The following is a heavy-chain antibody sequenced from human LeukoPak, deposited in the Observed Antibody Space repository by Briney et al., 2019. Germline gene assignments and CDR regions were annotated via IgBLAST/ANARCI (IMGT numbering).Heavy chain of an antibody. D-gene: IGHD3-22*01. CDR3: ARLTYYYDSSGYFYFDY. J-gene: IGHJ4*02. CDR2: TKNKVNSYTT. V-gene: IGHV3-72*01. Sequence: TRGSLRLSCAASGFTFSSYAMSWVRQAPGKGLEWVGRTKNKVNSYTTQYAASVKGRFTISRDDSKNSLYLQMNSLKTEDTAVYYCARLTYYYDSSGYFYFDYWGQGTLVTVSS. CDR1: GFTFSSYA.